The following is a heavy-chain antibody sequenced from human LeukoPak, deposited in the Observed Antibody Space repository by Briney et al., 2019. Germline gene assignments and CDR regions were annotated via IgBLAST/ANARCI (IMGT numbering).Heavy chain of an antibody. Sequence: PSETLSLTCTVSGGSISSYYWSWIRQPPGKGLEWIGYIYYSGSTYYNPSLQSRVTISIDTSKNQFSLKLRFVTAADTAVYYCARARCSGGSCPYYYYYYYMDVWGKGTTVTVSS. CDR1: GGSISSYY. V-gene: IGHV4-59*12. J-gene: IGHJ6*03. D-gene: IGHD2-15*01. CDR2: IYYSGST. CDR3: ARARCSGGSCPYYYYYYYMDV.